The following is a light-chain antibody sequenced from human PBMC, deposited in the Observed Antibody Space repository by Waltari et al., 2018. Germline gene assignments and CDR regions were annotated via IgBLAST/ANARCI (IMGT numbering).Light chain of an antibody. CDR3: QSTDNSNTYLYWM. V-gene: IGLV3-25*03. CDR2: KDN. Sequence: SYDLTQPPSVSVSPGQTARIPCSVDTFTTQSASWYHQTPVQAHVSVIYKDNERPSGIPERFSGSSSGTTVTLTISGVQAEDEADYYCQSTDNSNTYLYWMFGGGTKLTVL. J-gene: IGLJ3*02. CDR1: TFTTQS.